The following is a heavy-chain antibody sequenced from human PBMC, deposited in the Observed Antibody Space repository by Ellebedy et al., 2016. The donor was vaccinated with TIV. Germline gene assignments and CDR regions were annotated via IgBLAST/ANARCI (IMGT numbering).Heavy chain of an antibody. CDR3: ARREKVEGFDP. CDR2: IYYRGST. CDR1: GASVSSGRYY. D-gene: IGHD5-24*01. Sequence: MPSETLSLTCTVSGASVSSGRYYWSWIRQPPGKGLEWNGYIYYRGSTNYNPYLTSRFTISVDTSKNQFSLKLSSVTAADTAVYYCARREKVEGFDPWGQGTLVTVSS. V-gene: IGHV4-61*01. J-gene: IGHJ5*02.